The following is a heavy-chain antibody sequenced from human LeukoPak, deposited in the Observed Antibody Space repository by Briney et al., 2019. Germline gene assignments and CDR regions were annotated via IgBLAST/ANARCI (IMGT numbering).Heavy chain of an antibody. V-gene: IGHV4-34*01. Sequence: PSETLSLTCAVYGGSFSGYYWSWIRQPPGKGLEWIGEINHSGSTNYNPSLKSRVTISVDTSKNQFSLKLSSVTAADTAVYYCARHWYSSGWYTAFDIWGQGTMVTVSS. CDR2: INHSGST. D-gene: IGHD6-19*01. J-gene: IGHJ3*02. CDR3: ARHWYSSGWYTAFDI. CDR1: GGSFSGYY.